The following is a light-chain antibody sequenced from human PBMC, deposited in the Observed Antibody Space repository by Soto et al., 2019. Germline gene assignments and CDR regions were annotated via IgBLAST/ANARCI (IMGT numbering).Light chain of an antibody. CDR2: DIS. V-gene: IGKV3-15*01. CDR1: QDVTTN. J-gene: IGKJ1*01. CDR3: LHYHSYPRT. Sequence: MTKFPVVLSDSPGGGATLSCRAAQDVTTNFAWYQLRRGQPPRLLIYDISTRATGVPARFSGSGSGTEFTLTISGLQPEDFATYYCLHYHSYPRTFGQGTKVDIK.